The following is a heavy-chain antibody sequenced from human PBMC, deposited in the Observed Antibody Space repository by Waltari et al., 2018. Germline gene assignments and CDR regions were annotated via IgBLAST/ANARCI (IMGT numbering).Heavy chain of an antibody. D-gene: IGHD1-26*01. V-gene: IGHV3-9*01. CDR3: AKRRRVGATGEGAFDI. CDR2: ISWNSGSI. J-gene: IGHJ3*02. CDR1: GFTFDDYA. Sequence: VQLVESGGGLVQPGRSLRLSCAASGFTFDDYAMPWVRQAPGKGLEWVSGISWNSGSIGYADSVKGRFTISRDNAKNSLYLQMNSLRAEDTALYYCAKRRRVGATGEGAFDIWGQGTMVTVSS.